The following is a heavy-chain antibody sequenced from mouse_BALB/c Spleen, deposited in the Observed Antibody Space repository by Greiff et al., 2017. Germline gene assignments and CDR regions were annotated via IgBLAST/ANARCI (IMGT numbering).Heavy chain of an antibody. Sequence: QVQLQQSGPELVRPGVSVKISCKGSSYTFTDYAMHWVKQSHAKSLEWIGVISTYYGNTNYNQKFKGKATMTVDKSSSTAYMELARLTSEDSAVYYCARSRGYDYDEWYYYAMDYWGQGTSVTVSS. CDR1: SYTFTDYA. V-gene: IGHV1-67*01. CDR3: ARSRGYDYDEWYYYAMDY. J-gene: IGHJ4*01. D-gene: IGHD2-4*01. CDR2: ISTYYGNT.